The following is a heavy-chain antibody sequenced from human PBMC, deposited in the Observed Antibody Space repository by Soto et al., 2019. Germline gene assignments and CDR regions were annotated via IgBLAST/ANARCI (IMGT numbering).Heavy chain of an antibody. CDR2: ISYDGSNK. D-gene: IGHD2-21*02. CDR3: ARPMVVTAIPPLDV. J-gene: IGHJ6*02. CDR1: GFTFSSYA. Sequence: GGSLRLSCAASGFTFSSYAMHWVRQAPGKGLEWVAVISYDGSNKYYADSVKGRFTISRDNSKNTLYLQMNSLRAEDTAVYYCARPMVVTAIPPLDVWGQGTTVTVSS. V-gene: IGHV3-30-3*01.